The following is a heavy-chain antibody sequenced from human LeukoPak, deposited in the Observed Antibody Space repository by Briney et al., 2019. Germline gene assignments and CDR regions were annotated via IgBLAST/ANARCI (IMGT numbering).Heavy chain of an antibody. Sequence: ASVKVSFKASGYILTDYYMHWVRQAPGQGLEWMGWINPNSGDTNYAQKFQGRVTMTRDTSISTVYMELRRLRYDDTAAYYCARGPLEYCSGGTCYSGRNWFDPWGQGTLVTVSS. D-gene: IGHD2-15*01. J-gene: IGHJ5*02. CDR1: GYILTDYY. V-gene: IGHV1-2*02. CDR3: ARGPLEYCSGGTCYSGRNWFDP. CDR2: INPNSGDT.